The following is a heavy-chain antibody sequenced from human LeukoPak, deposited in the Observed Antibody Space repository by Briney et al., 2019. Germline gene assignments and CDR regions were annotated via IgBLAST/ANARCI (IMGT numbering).Heavy chain of an antibody. CDR1: GFTFSSYP. D-gene: IGHD5-18*01. J-gene: IGHJ4*02. V-gene: IGHV3-23*01. Sequence: GGSLRLSCAASGFTFSSYPMSWVRQAPGKGLEWVSSIGGSGGPTFYADSVKGRFTISRDNSRNTLFLQMNSLRAEDTAAYYCAKRVETTKSFGYCGQGTLVTVSS. CDR3: AKRVETTKSFGY. CDR2: IGGSGGPT.